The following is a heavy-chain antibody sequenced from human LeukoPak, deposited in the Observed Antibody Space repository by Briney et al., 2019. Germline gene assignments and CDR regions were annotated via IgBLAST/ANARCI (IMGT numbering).Heavy chain of an antibody. D-gene: IGHD6-19*01. CDR3: ARHRGGVAGTSY. J-gene: IGHJ4*02. CDR2: IYYSGST. Sequence: NPSETLSLTCTVSGGSISSSSYYWGWIRQPPGKGLEWIGSIYYSGSTYYNPSLKSRVTISVDTSKNQFSLKLSSVTAADTAVYYCARHRGGVAGTSYWGQGTLVTVSS. CDR1: GGSISSSSYY. V-gene: IGHV4-39*07.